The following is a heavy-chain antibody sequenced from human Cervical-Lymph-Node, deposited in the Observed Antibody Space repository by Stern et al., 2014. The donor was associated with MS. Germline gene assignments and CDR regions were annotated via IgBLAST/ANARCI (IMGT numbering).Heavy chain of an antibody. J-gene: IGHJ5*02. D-gene: IGHD6-13*01. Sequence: EVQLLESGAEVKKPGESLKISCTGSGYSFSSYWILWVRHVPGKGLQWMGIIQPGDSDTRYSPSFQGQVTISADKSINTAYLQWSSLAASDTAVYYCARTRYSSSWYVFDPWGQGTLVTVSS. CDR1: GYSFSSYW. V-gene: IGHV5-51*03. CDR3: ARTRYSSSWYVFDP. CDR2: IQPGDSDT.